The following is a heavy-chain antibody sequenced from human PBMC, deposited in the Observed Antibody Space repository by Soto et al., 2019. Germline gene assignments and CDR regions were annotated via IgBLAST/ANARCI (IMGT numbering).Heavy chain of an antibody. J-gene: IGHJ5*02. CDR3: ARLVGATGNWFDP. CDR1: GFSFSHYS. D-gene: IGHD1-26*01. V-gene: IGHV3-21*01. CDR2: ISSSTSYI. Sequence: VESLRLSCAASGFSFSHYSMDWVRQAPGKGLEWVSSISSSTSYIYYADSVKGRFTISRDNAKNSLYLQMNSLRAEDTAVYYCARLVGATGNWFDPWGQGTLVTVSS.